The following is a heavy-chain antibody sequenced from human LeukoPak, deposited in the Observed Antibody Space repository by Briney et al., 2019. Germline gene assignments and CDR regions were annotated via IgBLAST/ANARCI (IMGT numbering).Heavy chain of an antibody. CDR1: GYTLTELS. Sequence: GASVKVSCKVSGYTLTELSMHWVRQAPGKGLEWMGGFDPEDGETIYAQKVQGRVTMTEDTSTDTAYMELSSLRSEDTAVYYCATGLGWAGQGNWFDPWGQGTLVTVSS. D-gene: IGHD6-19*01. CDR2: FDPEDGET. CDR3: ATGLGWAGQGNWFDP. J-gene: IGHJ5*02. V-gene: IGHV1-24*01.